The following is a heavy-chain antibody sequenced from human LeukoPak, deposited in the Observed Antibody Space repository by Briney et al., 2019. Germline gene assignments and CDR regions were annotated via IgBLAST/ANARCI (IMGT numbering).Heavy chain of an antibody. D-gene: IGHD6-19*01. Sequence: ASVKVSCKASGGTFSSYAISWVRQAPGQGLEWMGGIIPIFGTANYAQKFQGRVTITTDESTSTAYMELSSLRSEDTAVYYCARVFPKLIAVGVGAFDIWGQGTMVTVSS. CDR2: IIPIFGTA. V-gene: IGHV1-69*05. J-gene: IGHJ3*02. CDR1: GGTFSSYA. CDR3: ARVFPKLIAVGVGAFDI.